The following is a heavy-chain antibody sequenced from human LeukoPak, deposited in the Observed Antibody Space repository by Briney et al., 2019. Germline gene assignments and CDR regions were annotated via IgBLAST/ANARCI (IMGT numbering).Heavy chain of an antibody. Sequence: ASVKVSCKASGYTFTSYDINWVRQAPGQGLEWMGWMNPNSGNTGYAQKFQGRVTITRNTSISTAYMELSSLRSEDTAVYYCARGGLTLYYYYYMDVWGKGTTVTVSS. V-gene: IGHV1-8*03. CDR2: MNPNSGNT. D-gene: IGHD3-9*01. CDR3: ARGGLTLYYYYYMDV. CDR1: GYTFTSYD. J-gene: IGHJ6*03.